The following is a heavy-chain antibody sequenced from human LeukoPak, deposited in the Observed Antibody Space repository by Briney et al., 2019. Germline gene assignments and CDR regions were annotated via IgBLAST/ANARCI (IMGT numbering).Heavy chain of an antibody. CDR2: IKEDGSEK. V-gene: IGHV3-7*03. CDR3: AKRGSIVGATKRFGLDC. J-gene: IGHJ4*02. Sequence: GGSLRLSCAASGFSFSSYWMSWVRQAPGKGLEWVANIKEDGSEKQYVDSVKGRFTISRDNAKNTLYPQINSLRADDTAVYYCAKRGSIVGATKRFGLDCWGQGTLVTVSS. CDR1: GFSFSSYW. D-gene: IGHD1-26*01.